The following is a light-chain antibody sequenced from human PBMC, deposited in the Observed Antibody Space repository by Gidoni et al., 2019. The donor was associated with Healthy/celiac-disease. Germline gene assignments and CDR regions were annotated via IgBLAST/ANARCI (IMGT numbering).Light chain of an antibody. CDR1: QDISND. CDR3: QQYDNLKVT. CDR2: DAS. V-gene: IGKV1-33*01. J-gene: IGKJ4*01. Sequence: DIQMTQSPSSLSASVGDRVTITCQASQDISNDLNWYQQKPGKAPKLLIYDASNLETGVPSRFSGSGSGTDFTFTISSLQPEDIATYYCQQYDNLKVTFGGGTKVEIK.